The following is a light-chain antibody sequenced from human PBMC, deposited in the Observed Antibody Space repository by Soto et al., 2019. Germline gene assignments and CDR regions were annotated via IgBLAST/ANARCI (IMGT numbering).Light chain of an antibody. Sequence: DLQMTQSPSTLSVSVGDRVTITCRGSQTISSWLAWYQQKPGKAPKLLIYDASSLERGVPSRFSGSGSGTEFTLTISSLQPDDFATYYCQHSDNYSYTFGQGTKVEIK. J-gene: IGKJ2*01. CDR3: QHSDNYSYT. CDR2: DAS. CDR1: QTISSW. V-gene: IGKV1-5*01.